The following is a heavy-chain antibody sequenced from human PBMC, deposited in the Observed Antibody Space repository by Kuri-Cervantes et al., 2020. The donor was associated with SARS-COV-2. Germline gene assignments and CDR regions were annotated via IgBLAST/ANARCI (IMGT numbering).Heavy chain of an antibody. CDR3: ARDGGDWFDP. CDR1: GFTFSSYS. CDR2: ISSSSSYI. D-gene: IGHD3-10*01. Sequence: GGSLRLSCAASGFTFSSYSMNWVRQAPGKGLEWVSSISSSSSYIYYADTVKGRFTISRDNAKNSLYLQMNSLRAEDTAVYYCARDGGDWFDPWGQGTRVTVSS. J-gene: IGHJ5*02. V-gene: IGHV3-21*01.